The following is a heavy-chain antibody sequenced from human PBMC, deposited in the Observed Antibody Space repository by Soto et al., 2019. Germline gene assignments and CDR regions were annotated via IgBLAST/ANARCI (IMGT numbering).Heavy chain of an antibody. D-gene: IGHD2-2*02. CDR1: GYTSTSYD. CDR3: ARAGEYCSSTSCYTGGHWFDP. CDR2: MNPNSGNT. V-gene: IGHV1-8*01. J-gene: IGHJ5*02. Sequence: QVQLVQSGAEVKKPGASVKVSCKASGYTSTSYDINWVRQATGQGLEWMGWMNPNSGNTGYAQKFQGRVTMTRNTSISTVYMELSSLRSEDTAVYYCARAGEYCSSTSCYTGGHWFDPWGQGTLVTVSS.